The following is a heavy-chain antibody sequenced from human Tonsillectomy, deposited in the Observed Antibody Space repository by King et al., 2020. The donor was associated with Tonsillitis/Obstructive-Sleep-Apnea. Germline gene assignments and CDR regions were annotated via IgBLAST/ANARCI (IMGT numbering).Heavy chain of an antibody. D-gene: IGHD3-9*01. CDR2: IIPIFGTA. CDR3: ARGPVDAYYYYYYMDV. J-gene: IGHJ6*03. CDR1: GGTFSSYA. V-gene: IGHV1-69*01. Sequence: VQLVESGAEVKKPGSSVKVSCKASGGTFSSYAISWVRQAPGQGLEWMGGIIPIFGTANYAQKFQGRVTSTADESTSTAYMELSSLRSEDTAVYYCARGPVDAYYYYYYMDVWGKGTSVTVSS.